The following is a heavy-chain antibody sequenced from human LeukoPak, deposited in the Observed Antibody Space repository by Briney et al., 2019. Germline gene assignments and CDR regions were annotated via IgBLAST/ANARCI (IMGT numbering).Heavy chain of an antibody. D-gene: IGHD5-18*01. CDR2: IYYSGST. V-gene: IGHV4-30-4*01. CDR1: GGSISSGDYY. CDR3: ARTADTAPYSFDY. J-gene: IGHJ4*02. Sequence: SETLSLTCTVSGGSISSGDYYWSWIRQPPGKGLEWIGYIYYSGSTYYNPSLKGRVTISVDTSKNQFSLKLSSVTAADTAVYYCARTADTAPYSFDYGGQGTLVTVSS.